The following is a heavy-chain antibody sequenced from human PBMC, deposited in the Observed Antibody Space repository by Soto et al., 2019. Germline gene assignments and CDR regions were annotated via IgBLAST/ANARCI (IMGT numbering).Heavy chain of an antibody. D-gene: IGHD6-19*01. V-gene: IGHV3-74*01. Sequence: GGSLRLSCAASGFTFDDYAMHWVRQVPGKGLVWVSRIHFDGSTTHYADSVKGRFTISRDNAKNTLSLQMNSLRAEDTAVYYCARDAYISGYYQFDYWGQGTLVTVSS. CDR3: ARDAYISGYYQFDY. J-gene: IGHJ4*02. CDR1: GFTFDDYA. CDR2: IHFDGSTT.